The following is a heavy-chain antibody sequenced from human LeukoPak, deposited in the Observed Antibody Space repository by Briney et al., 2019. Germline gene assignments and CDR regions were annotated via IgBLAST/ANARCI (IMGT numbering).Heavy chain of an antibody. CDR1: AFILSDYA. J-gene: IGHJ3*02. CDR3: ARAKLRYSDWDAFDI. D-gene: IGHD3-9*01. CDR2: ISGSGGST. Sequence: GGSLRLSCAASAFILSDYAMNWVRQAPGKGLERVSAISGSGGSTYYADSVKGRFTISRDNSKNTLYLQMNSLRAEDTAIYYCARAKLRYSDWDAFDIWGQGTMVTVSS. V-gene: IGHV3-23*01.